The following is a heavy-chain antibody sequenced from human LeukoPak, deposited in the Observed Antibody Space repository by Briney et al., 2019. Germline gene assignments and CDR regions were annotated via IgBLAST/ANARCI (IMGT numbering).Heavy chain of an antibody. D-gene: IGHD6-19*01. V-gene: IGHV3-23*01. CDR3: AKEQMMYSSSPFDY. CDR1: GFTFNTYA. Sequence: GGSLRLSCAASGFTFNTYAMSWVRQAPGKGLEWVSANSTGGVNTYYTDSVKGRFTISRDNSKNTLYLQMNSLRAEDTAVYFCAKEQMMYSSSPFDYWGQGTLVTVSS. CDR2: NSTGGVNT. J-gene: IGHJ4*02.